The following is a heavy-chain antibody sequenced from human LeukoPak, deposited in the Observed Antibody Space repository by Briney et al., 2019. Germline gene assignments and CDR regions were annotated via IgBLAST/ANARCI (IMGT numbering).Heavy chain of an antibody. D-gene: IGHD6-19*01. CDR2: INPDSGGT. CDR1: GYTFSGYY. CDR3: ARERFYSSGSKSNRVDY. Sequence: ASVKVSCKASGYTFSGYYMHWVRQAPGQGLEWMGWINPDSGGTNYGQNFQGRVAMTRDTAINTAYMELSRLRSDDTAVYYCARERFYSSGSKSNRVDYWGQGTLVTVSS. J-gene: IGHJ4*02. V-gene: IGHV1-2*02.